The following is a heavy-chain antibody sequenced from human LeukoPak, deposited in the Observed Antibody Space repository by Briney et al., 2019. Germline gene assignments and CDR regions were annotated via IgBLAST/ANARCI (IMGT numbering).Heavy chain of an antibody. CDR1: GFTFSSYW. Sequence: TGGSLRLSCAASGFTFSSYWMHWGRQAPGKGLVWVSRINSDGSSTSYADSVKGRFTISRDNAKNTLYLQMNSLRAEDTAVYYCARSRDGYNPDAFDIWGQGTMVTVSS. CDR3: ARSRDGYNPDAFDI. CDR2: INSDGSST. V-gene: IGHV3-74*01. D-gene: IGHD5-24*01. J-gene: IGHJ3*02.